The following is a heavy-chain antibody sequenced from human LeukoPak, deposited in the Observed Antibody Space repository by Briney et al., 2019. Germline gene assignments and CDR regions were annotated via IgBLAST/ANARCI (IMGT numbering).Heavy chain of an antibody. CDR2: IYYSGST. Sequence: SETLSLTCSVSGASISSGSYYWGWIRQPPGKGLEWIGSIYYSGSTYYNPSLKSRVTISVDMSKNQFSLKLNSVTAADTALYYCMRHVSPSREFDYWGQGTLVTVSS. D-gene: IGHD5/OR15-5a*01. CDR1: GASISSGSYY. CDR3: MRHVSPSREFDY. J-gene: IGHJ4*02. V-gene: IGHV4-39*01.